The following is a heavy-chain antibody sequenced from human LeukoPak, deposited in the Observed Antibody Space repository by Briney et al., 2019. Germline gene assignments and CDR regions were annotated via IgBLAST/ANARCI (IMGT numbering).Heavy chain of an antibody. V-gene: IGHV3-23*01. CDR3: AKDLRGAADF. CDR1: GFTFSSYS. Sequence: GGSLRLSCAASGFTFSSYSMNWVRQAPGKGLEWVSAISGSGDSTYYADSVKGRFTMSRDNSKNTLYLQMNSLRAEDTAVYFCAKDLRGAADFWGQGTLVTVSS. D-gene: IGHD6-25*01. J-gene: IGHJ4*02. CDR2: ISGSGDST.